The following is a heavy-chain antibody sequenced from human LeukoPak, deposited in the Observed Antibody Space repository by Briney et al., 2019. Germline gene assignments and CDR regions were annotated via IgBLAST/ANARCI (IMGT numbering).Heavy chain of an antibody. V-gene: IGHV4-38-2*02. CDR2: IYHSGST. CDR3: AARYCSSTSCYMSFDP. D-gene: IGHD2-2*02. Sequence: SETLSLTCTVSGYSISSGYYWGWIRQPPGKGLEWIGSIYHSGSTYYNPSLKSRVTISVDTSKNQFSLKLSSVTAADTAVYYCAARYCSSTSCYMSFDPWGQGTLVTVSS. CDR1: GYSISSGYY. J-gene: IGHJ5*02.